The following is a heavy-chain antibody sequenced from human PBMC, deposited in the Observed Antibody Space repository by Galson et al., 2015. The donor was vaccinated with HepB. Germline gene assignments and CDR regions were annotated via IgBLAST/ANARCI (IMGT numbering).Heavy chain of an antibody. D-gene: IGHD3-22*01. J-gene: IGHJ4*02. Sequence: ETLSLTCAVYGGSFSGYYWSWIRQPPGKGLEWIGEINHSGSTNYNPSLKSRVTISVDTSKNQFSLKLSSVTAADTAVYYCARVGFLYYYDSSGYYYFDYWGQGTLVTVSS. V-gene: IGHV4-34*01. CDR1: GGSFSGYY. CDR2: INHSGST. CDR3: ARVGFLYYYDSSGYYYFDY.